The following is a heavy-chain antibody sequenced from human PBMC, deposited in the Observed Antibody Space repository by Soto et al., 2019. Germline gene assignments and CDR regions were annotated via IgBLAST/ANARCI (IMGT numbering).Heavy chain of an antibody. V-gene: IGHV4-34*01. J-gene: IGHJ5*02. CDR3: ARGGLVVVPARGWFDP. D-gene: IGHD2-2*01. CDR1: GGSFSGYY. Sequence: QVQLQQWGAGLLKPSETLSLTCAVYGGSFSGYYWSWIRQPPGKGLEWIGEINHSGSTNYNPSLKSRVTISVDTSKHQFSLKLSSVTAADTAVYYCARGGLVVVPARGWFDPWGQGTLVTVSS. CDR2: INHSGST.